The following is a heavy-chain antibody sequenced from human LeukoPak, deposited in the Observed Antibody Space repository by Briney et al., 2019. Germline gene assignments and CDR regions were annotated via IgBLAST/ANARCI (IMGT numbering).Heavy chain of an antibody. CDR2: ISDSGSTT. D-gene: IGHD5-18*01. J-gene: IGHJ6*03. V-gene: IGHV3-11*04. CDR1: GFTFSDYY. CDR3: ARKVGYSYGNMDV. Sequence: KPGGSLRLSCAASGFTFSDYYMNWIRQAPGKGLEWVSYISDSGSTTHYADSVKGRFTISRDNAKNSLYLQMNSLRAEDTAVYYCARKVGYSYGNMDVWGKGTTVTVSS.